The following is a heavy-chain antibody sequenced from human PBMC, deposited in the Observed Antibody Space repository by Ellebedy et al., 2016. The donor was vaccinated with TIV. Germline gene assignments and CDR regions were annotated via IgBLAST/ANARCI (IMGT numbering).Heavy chain of an antibody. V-gene: IGHV4-30-4*01. CDR2: IYFSGST. Sequence: SETLSLXCTVSGGSIRSDHHYWTWIRQPPGKGLGWIGNIYFSGSTYYNPSLKSRVTMSLDTSKNQFSLRLSSVTAADTAVYFCARWKDSSGYPIDLWGQGALVTVSS. J-gene: IGHJ4*02. D-gene: IGHD3-22*01. CDR1: GGSIRSDHHY. CDR3: ARWKDSSGYPIDL.